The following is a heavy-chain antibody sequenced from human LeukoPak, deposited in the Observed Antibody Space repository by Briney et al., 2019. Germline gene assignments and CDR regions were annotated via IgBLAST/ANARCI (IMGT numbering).Heavy chain of an antibody. CDR1: GFAVSSNY. J-gene: IGHJ4*02. CDR3: ARHRGSSSLFDY. Sequence: PGGSLRLSCAASGFAVSSNYMSWVRQAPGKGLEWVSVIYSGGSTYYADSVKGRFTISRDNSKNTLYLQMNSLRAEDTAVYYCARHRGSSSLFDYWGQGTLVTVSS. CDR2: IYSGGST. V-gene: IGHV3-66*04. D-gene: IGHD6-6*01.